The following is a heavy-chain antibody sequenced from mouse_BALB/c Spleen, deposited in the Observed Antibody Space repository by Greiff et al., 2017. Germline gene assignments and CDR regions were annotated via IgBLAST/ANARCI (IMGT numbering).Heavy chain of an antibody. CDR1: GYTFTSYW. D-gene: IGHD2-4*01. CDR3: ARETMITDWYFDV. V-gene: IGHV1-7*01. CDR2: INPSTGYT. Sequence: QVQLKQSGAELAKPGASVKMSCKASGYTFTSYWMHWVKQRPGQGLEWIGYINPSTGYTEYNQKFKDKATLTADKSSSTAYMQLSSLTSEDSAVYYCARETMITDWYFDVWGAGTTVTVSS. J-gene: IGHJ1*01.